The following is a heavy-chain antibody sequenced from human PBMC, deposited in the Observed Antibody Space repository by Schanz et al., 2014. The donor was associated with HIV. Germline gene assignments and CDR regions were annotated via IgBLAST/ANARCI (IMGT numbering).Heavy chain of an antibody. Sequence: QVQLQQWGAGLLKPSETLSLTCAVYGSFGGTWWNWIRQTPGKGLEYIGDINHNGDTRYNPSLKRRVPISLDSPKGHFSLMLKSVTAADTAVYFCARATTDPFQPTYYFDSWGQGTLVTVSS. D-gene: IGHD1-1*01. CDR2: INHNGDT. CDR3: ARATTDPFQPTYYFDS. J-gene: IGHJ4*02. V-gene: IGHV4-34*01. CDR1: GSFGGTW.